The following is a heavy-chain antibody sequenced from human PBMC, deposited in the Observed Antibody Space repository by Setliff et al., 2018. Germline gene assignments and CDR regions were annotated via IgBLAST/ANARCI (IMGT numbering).Heavy chain of an antibody. D-gene: IGHD3-3*01. CDR2: IIPIFGTA. Sequence: ASVKVSCKASGGTFSSYAISWVRQAPGQGLEWMGRIIPIFGTANYAQKFQGRVTITADKSTSTAYMELSSLRSEDTAVYYCARGRHPPWSGYPYYYTDVWGKGTTVTAP. CDR3: ARGRHPPWSGYPYYYTDV. CDR1: GGTFSSYA. J-gene: IGHJ6*03. V-gene: IGHV1-69*06.